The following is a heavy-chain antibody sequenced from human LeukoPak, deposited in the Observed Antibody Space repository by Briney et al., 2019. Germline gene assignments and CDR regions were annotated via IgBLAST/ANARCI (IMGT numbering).Heavy chain of an antibody. J-gene: IGHJ4*02. V-gene: IGHV5-51*01. D-gene: IGHD3-10*01. Sequence: GESLKISCKGSGYSFTSYWIGWVRQMPGKGLEWMGIINPYDSDTRYSLSFQGQVTISADKSISTAYLQWSSLKASDIAMYYCVRPRTSGTHRGGFDSWGQGTLVTVSS. CDR2: INPYDSDT. CDR1: GYSFTSYW. CDR3: VRPRTSGTHRGGFDS.